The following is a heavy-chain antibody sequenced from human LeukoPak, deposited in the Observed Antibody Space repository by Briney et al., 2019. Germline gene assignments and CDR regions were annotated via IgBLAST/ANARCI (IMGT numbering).Heavy chain of an antibody. CDR3: ARVGVVVAATGNLWFDP. Sequence: GGSLRLSCAASGFTFSSYEMNWIRQAPGKGLEWVSYISSSGTTIYYADSVKGRFTISRDNAKNSLYLQMNSLRAEDTAVYYCARVGVVVAATGNLWFDPWGQGTLVTVSS. CDR2: ISSSGTTI. J-gene: IGHJ5*02. D-gene: IGHD2-15*01. V-gene: IGHV3-48*03. CDR1: GFTFSSYE.